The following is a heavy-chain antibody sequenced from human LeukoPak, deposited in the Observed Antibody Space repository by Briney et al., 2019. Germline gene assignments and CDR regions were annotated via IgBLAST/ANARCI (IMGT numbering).Heavy chain of an antibody. CDR3: ARLRWHQIDY. J-gene: IGHJ4*02. Sequence: TGGSLRLSCAATGFTLDSFGMSWVRQAPGKGLERVSLISSSGGSTYYADSVKGRFTISRDNSKNTLYLQMNSLRAEDTAVYYCARLRWHQIDYWGQGTLVTVSS. D-gene: IGHD4-23*01. V-gene: IGHV3-23*01. CDR1: GFTLDSFG. CDR2: ISSSGGST.